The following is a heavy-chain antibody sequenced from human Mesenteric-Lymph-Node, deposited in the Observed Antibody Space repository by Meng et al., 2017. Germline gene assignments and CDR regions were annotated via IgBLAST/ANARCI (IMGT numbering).Heavy chain of an antibody. D-gene: IGHD3-3*01. CDR1: GFTFSSYA. CDR2: ISYDGSNK. Sequence: GESLKISCAASGFTFSSYAMHWVRQAPGKGLEWVAVISYDGSNKYYADSVKGRFTISRDNSKNTLYLQMNSLRAEDTAVYYCARGFPYYDFWSGYFYWGQGTLVTVSS. V-gene: IGHV3-30*01. J-gene: IGHJ4*02. CDR3: ARGFPYYDFWSGYFY.